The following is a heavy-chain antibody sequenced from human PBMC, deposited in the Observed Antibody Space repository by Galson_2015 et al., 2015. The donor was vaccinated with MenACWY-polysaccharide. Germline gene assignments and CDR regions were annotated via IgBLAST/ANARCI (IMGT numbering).Heavy chain of an antibody. CDR1: GFTFSSYS. D-gene: IGHD5-24*01. Sequence: SLRLCCAASGFTFSSYSMTWVRQAPGKGLEWVSSISGSSSYIDYADSLKGRFTISRDNAKNSLYLQMNTLRAEDTAVYFCARGAGLENHDAFDIWGLGTMVTVSS. CDR3: ARGAGLENHDAFDI. J-gene: IGHJ3*02. V-gene: IGHV3-21*01. CDR2: ISGSSSYI.